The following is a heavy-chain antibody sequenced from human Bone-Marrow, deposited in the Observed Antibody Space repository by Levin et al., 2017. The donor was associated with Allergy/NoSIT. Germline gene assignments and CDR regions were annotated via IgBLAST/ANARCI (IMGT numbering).Heavy chain of an antibody. CDR2: LPPPLFPP. D-gene: IGHD3-22*01. V-gene: IGHV1-8*01. CDR1: GYTFTSYD. Sequence: SPKASGYTFTSYDINWVRQATGPFLSFLFFLPPPLFPPVSSPNFQGRVTMTRNTSISTAYMELSSLRSEDTAVYYCATRFYDSSGYYYNWFDPWGQGTLVTVSS. CDR3: ATRFYDSSGYYYNWFDP. J-gene: IGHJ5*02.